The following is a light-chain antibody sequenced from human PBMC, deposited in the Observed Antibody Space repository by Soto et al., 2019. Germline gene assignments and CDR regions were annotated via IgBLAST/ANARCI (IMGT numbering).Light chain of an antibody. J-gene: IGLJ1*01. CDR3: KSYTTGSTYV. V-gene: IGLV2-14*01. Sequence: SVLAQPASVSGSPGPPIAISCTGISSDVGAYNYVSWYQQHPGKAPKLIIFDGSNRPSGVSNRFSGSKSGDTASLTIYGLQAEDEADYFCKSYTTGSTYVFGTGTKVTV. CDR1: SSDVGAYNY. CDR2: DGS.